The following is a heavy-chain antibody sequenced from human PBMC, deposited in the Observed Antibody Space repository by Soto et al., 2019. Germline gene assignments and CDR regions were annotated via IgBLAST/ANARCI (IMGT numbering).Heavy chain of an antibody. J-gene: IGHJ4*02. V-gene: IGHV4-39*07. CDR3: AREPLT. Sequence: PSETLSLTCTVSGDSVATSSYYWCWIRQTPGRGLEWIGTVYYTGSTYYNPSLKNRVTISVDTSRNQFSLKLSSVTAADTAVYYCAREPLTRGLGTLGTVS. CDR2: VYYTGST. CDR1: GDSVATSSYY.